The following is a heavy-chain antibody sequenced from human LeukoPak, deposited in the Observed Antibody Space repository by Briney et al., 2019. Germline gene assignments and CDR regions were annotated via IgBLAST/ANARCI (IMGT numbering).Heavy chain of an antibody. CDR2: IRYDGSNK. CDR3: ARGGSCSGGNCKYTRKEIDY. Sequence: GGSLRLSCAASGFTFSSYGMHWARQAPGKGLEWVAFIRYDGSNKYYADSVKGRFTISRDNAKNTLYLQMNSLRVEDTAIYYCARGGSCSGGNCKYTRKEIDYWGQGTLVTVSS. CDR1: GFTFSSYG. V-gene: IGHV3-30*02. D-gene: IGHD2-15*01. J-gene: IGHJ4*02.